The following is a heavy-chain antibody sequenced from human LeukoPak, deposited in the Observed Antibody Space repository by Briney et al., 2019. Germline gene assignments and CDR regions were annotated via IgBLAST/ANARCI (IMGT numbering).Heavy chain of an antibody. CDR3: ARRGGDDYNRRFDS. D-gene: IGHD5-24*01. CDR1: GASIRSSTYY. V-gene: IGHV4-39*01. CDR2: VNYNGNT. Sequence: SETLSLTCTVSGASIRSSTYYWGWIRQPPGKGLEWIGHVNYNGNTYYNQSLKSRVTISVDTSKNQFSLKLTSVTAADTAVYYCARRGGDDYNRRFDSWGQGTLVTVSS. J-gene: IGHJ4*02.